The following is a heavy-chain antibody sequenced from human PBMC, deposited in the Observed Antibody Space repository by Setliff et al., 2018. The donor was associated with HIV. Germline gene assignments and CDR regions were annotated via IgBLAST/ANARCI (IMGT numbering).Heavy chain of an antibody. CDR1: DYSISSGYY. CDR2: IYHSGST. D-gene: IGHD1-20*01. CDR3: ARLNNGAHYFHFDY. J-gene: IGHJ4*02. V-gene: IGHV4-38-2*01. Sequence: SETLSLTCAVSDYSISSGYYWGWIRQPSGKGLEWIGGIYHSGSTYYNPSLKSRVTISVDTSKNHFSLKLSSVTAADTAVYYCARLNNGAHYFHFDYWGQGTLVTVSS.